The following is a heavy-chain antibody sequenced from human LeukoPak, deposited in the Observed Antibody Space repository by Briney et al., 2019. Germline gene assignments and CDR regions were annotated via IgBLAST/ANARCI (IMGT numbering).Heavy chain of an antibody. CDR1: GFTFYDYT. V-gene: IGHV3-43*01. Sequence: SGGSLRLSCAASGFTFYDYTMHWVRHAPGKGLEWVSLISWDGGSTYYADSVKGRFTISRDNSKNSLYLQMNSLRTEDTASYYCAKDTGTSYDAFDIWGQGTMVTVSS. CDR2: ISWDGGST. D-gene: IGHD1-7*01. CDR3: AKDTGTSYDAFDI. J-gene: IGHJ3*02.